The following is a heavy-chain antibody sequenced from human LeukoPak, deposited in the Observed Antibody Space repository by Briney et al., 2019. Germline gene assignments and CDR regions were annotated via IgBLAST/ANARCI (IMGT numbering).Heavy chain of an antibody. J-gene: IGHJ5*02. CDR1: GYTFTDHY. V-gene: IGHV1-2*02. CDR2: ANPNSGGT. CDR3: ARGDIIVVPAHNWFDP. D-gene: IGHD2-2*01. Sequence: AAVKVSCKALGYTFTDHYFHWLRQAPAQALEWMGWANPNSGGTNSAQKFQGRVTMTRDTSISTAYMELSGLRSDDTAVYYCARGDIIVVPAHNWFDPWGQGTLVTVAS.